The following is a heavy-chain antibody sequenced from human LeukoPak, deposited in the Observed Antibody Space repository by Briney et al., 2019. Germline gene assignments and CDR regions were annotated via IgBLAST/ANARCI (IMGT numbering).Heavy chain of an antibody. D-gene: IGHD1-1*01. CDR1: GYTFTSYG. J-gene: IGHJ4*02. V-gene: IGHV1-18*01. Sequence: ASVKVSCKSSGYTFTSYGFIWVRQAPGQGLEWMGWFNAYNGNTNYAQKLQGRVTMTTDTSTSTAYMELRSLRFDDTAVYYCARRQGTTLSFDYWGQGTLVTVSS. CDR3: ARRQGTTLSFDY. CDR2: FNAYNGNT.